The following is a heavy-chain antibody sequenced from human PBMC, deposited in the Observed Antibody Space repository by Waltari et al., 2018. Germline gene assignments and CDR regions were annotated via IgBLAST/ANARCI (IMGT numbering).Heavy chain of an antibody. J-gene: IGHJ4*02. CDR3: ARDRGRGLYLDV. Sequence: QLQESGPGLVKPSGTLSLSCAVSGTSVTTANWWSWVRQSPQRGLEWKGPVLGAGKTNYSPSFASRVTMSLDASNNQFSLKVPSATAADTAVYYCARDRGRGLYLDVWGPGTLVTVSP. CDR1: GTSVTTANW. V-gene: IGHV4-4*02. D-gene: IGHD2-15*01. CDR2: VLGAGKT.